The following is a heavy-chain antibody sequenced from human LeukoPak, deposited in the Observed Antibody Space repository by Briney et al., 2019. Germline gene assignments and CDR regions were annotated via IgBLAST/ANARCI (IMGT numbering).Heavy chain of an antibody. J-gene: IGHJ4*02. V-gene: IGHV1-46*01. Sequence: ASVKVSCKASGYTFTSYSMHWVRQAPGQGLEWMGIINPSGGSTNYAQKFQGRLTLTRDTSTSTVFMELSSLTSDDTAVYYCAIGVATSNFDYWGQGALVTVSS. CDR1: GYTFTSYS. D-gene: IGHD5-12*01. CDR3: AIGVATSNFDY. CDR2: INPSGGST.